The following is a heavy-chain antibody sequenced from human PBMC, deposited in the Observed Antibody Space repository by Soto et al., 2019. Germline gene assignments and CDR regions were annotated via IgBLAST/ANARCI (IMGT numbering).Heavy chain of an antibody. J-gene: IGHJ6*02. V-gene: IGHV1-2*04. D-gene: IGHD4-17*01. CDR2: INPNSGGT. CDR1: GYTFTGYY. CDR3: ARGLRWLSGYYYYGMDV. Sequence: ASVKVSCKASGYTFTGYYMHWVRQAPGQGLEWMGWINPNSGGTNYAQKFQGWVTMTRDTSISTAYMELSRLRSDDTAVYYCARGLRWLSGYYYYGMDVWGQGTTVTVSS.